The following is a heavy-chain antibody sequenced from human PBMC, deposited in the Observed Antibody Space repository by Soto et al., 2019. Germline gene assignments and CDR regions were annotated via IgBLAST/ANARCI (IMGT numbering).Heavy chain of an antibody. V-gene: IGHV1-24*01. J-gene: IGHJ4*02. CDR2: FDPEDGET. CDR3: ATVKVSIVGATGFDY. Sequence: ASVKVSCKVSGYTLTELSMHWVRQAPGKGLEWMGGFDPEDGETIYAQKFQGRVTITEDTSTDTAYMELSSLRSEDTAVYYCATVKVSIVGATGFDYWGQGTLVTVSS. CDR1: GYTLTELS. D-gene: IGHD1-26*01.